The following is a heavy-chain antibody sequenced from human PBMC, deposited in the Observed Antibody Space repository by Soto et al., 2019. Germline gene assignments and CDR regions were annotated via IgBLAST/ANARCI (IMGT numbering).Heavy chain of an antibody. Sequence: ASVKVSCKASGYTFTSYYMHWVRQAPGQGLEWIGIINPSGGSTSYAQKFQGRVTMTRDTSISTAYMELSSLRSDDMALYYCAASVVVTSDAYDFWGQGTMVTVSS. CDR3: AASVVVTSDAYDF. V-gene: IGHV1-46*01. D-gene: IGHD3-22*01. CDR1: GYTFTSYY. CDR2: INPSGGST. J-gene: IGHJ3*01.